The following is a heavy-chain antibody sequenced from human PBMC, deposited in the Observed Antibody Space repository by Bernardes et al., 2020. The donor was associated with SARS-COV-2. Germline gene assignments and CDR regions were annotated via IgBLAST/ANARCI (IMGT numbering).Heavy chain of an antibody. D-gene: IGHD1-1*01. V-gene: IGHV3-30*03. CDR1: GFTFSSYG. CDR2: ISYDGSNK. J-gene: IGHJ4*02. CDR3: ARDEGDWNGSLGDY. Sequence: GSLRLSCAASGFTFSSYGMHWVRQAPGKGLEWVAVISYDGSNKYYADSVKGRFTISRDNSKNTLYLQMNSLRAEDTAVYYCARDEGDWNGSLGDYWGQGTLVTVSS.